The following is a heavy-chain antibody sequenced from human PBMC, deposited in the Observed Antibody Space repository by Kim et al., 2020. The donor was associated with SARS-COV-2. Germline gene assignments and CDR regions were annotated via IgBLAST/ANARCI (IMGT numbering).Heavy chain of an antibody. J-gene: IGHJ5*02. CDR2: NIPIFGTA. V-gene: IGHV1-69*13. CDR1: GGTFSSYA. Sequence: SVKVSCKASGGTFSSYAISWVRQAPGQGLEWMGGNIPIFGTANYAQKFQGRVTITADESTSTAYMELSSLRSEDTALYYCAREATMIGGWFDPWCQGTL. D-gene: IGHD3-22*01. CDR3: AREATMIGGWFDP.